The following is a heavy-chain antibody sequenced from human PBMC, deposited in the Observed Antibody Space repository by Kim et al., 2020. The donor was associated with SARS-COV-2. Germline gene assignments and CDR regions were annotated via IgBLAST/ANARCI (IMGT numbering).Heavy chain of an antibody. J-gene: IGHJ6*01. Sequence: SETLSLTCAVYGGSFSGYYWSWIRQPPGKGLEWIGEINHSGSTNYNPSLKSRVTISVDTSKNQFSLKLSSVTAADTAVYYCARGRSSGSVLPLNGMDVWGQGTTVTVSS. CDR3: ARGRSSGSVLPLNGMDV. D-gene: IGHD3-22*01. V-gene: IGHV4-34*01. CDR2: INHSGST. CDR1: GGSFSGYY.